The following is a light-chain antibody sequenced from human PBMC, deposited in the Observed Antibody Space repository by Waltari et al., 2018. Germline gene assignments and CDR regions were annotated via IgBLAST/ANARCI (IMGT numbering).Light chain of an antibody. CDR1: QSIGSN. J-gene: IGKJ2*01. CDR2: YAS. Sequence: DIVLTQSPDFQSVPPKEKVTITCRASQSIGSNLHWYQQKPDQSPRLLIRYASHTFSGVPSRFSGSGSGTDFTLTINSLEAEDAATYYCHQSSSSPYTFGQGTKLETK. CDR3: HQSSSSPYT. V-gene: IGKV6-21*01.